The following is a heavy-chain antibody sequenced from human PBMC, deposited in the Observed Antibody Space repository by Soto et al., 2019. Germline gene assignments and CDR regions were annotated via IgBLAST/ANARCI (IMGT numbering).Heavy chain of an antibody. Sequence: GESLKISCQGSGYTFTGHWISWVRQMPGKGLEWMGRIDPSDSYTDYSPTVQGHVTMSADKSINTAYLQWSSLQASDTAVYYCTRHTGYDSSLDYWGQGTLLTSPQ. CDR3: TRHTGYDSSLDY. CDR1: GYTFTGHW. V-gene: IGHV5-10-1*01. J-gene: IGHJ4*02. CDR2: IDPSDSYT. D-gene: IGHD5-12*01.